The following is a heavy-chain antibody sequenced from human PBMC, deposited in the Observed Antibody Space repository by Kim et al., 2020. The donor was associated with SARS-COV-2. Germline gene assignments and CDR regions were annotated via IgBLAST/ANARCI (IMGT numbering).Heavy chain of an antibody. CDR1: GFTFSGYA. CDR3: STNWHCDY. D-gene: IGHD1-7*01. J-gene: IGHJ4*02. Sequence: GGSLRLSCAASGFTFSGYAMTWVRQAPGKGLECVSAISYSGGSTYYADSVKGRFTISRDNSKNTLYLLMDSLIAEDTAVYFCSTNWHCDYWCQGTLVTVS. CDR2: ISYSGGST. V-gene: IGHV3-23*01.